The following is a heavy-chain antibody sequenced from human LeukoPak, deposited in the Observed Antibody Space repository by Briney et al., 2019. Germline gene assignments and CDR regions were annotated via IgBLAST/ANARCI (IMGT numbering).Heavy chain of an antibody. CDR3: ARPYYYDSRIDP. CDR2: TYYSGST. D-gene: IGHD3-22*01. V-gene: IGHV4-30-4*01. Sequence: PSETLSLTCTVSGVSISSGDYYWSWIRQPPGKGLGWIGYTYYSGSTYYNPSLKSRVTISVDTSKNQFSLKLSSVTAADTAVYYCARPYYYDSRIDPWGQGTRVTVSS. CDR1: GVSISSGDYY. J-gene: IGHJ5*02.